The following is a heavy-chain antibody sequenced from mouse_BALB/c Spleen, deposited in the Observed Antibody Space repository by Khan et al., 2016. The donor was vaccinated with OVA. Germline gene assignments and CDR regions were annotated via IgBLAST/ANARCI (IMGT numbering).Heavy chain of an antibody. D-gene: IGHD1-1*01. CDR1: GYSFTNYI. J-gene: IGHJ3*01. CDR3: ARDYGRSFWFAY. CDR2: INPHNDGA. V-gene: IGHV1S136*01. Sequence: VQLKESGPELVKPGASVKMSCKASGYSFTNYIIHWVKQEPGQGLEWIGYINPHNDGAKYNEKFKGKATLTSDKSSSTAYMELSGLTSEDSAVYDGARDYGRSFWFAYWGQGTLVTVSA.